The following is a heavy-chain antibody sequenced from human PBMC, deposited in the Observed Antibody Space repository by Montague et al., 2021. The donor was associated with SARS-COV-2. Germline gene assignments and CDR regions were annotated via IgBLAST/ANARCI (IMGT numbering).Heavy chain of an antibody. Sequence: SLRLSCAASGFTFSTYWMHWVRQGPGKGLVWVSRINSDGSSTAYADSVKGRFTISRDNAKNTLYLQMNSLRAEDTAVYYCAREPEYDFWSGYSPDAFDIWGQGTMVTVSS. J-gene: IGHJ3*02. CDR3: AREPEYDFWSGYSPDAFDI. CDR2: INSDGSST. D-gene: IGHD3-3*01. CDR1: GFTFSTYW. V-gene: IGHV3-74*01.